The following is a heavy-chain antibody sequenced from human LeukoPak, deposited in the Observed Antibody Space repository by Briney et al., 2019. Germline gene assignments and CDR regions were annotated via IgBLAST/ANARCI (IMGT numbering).Heavy chain of an antibody. D-gene: IGHD3-10*01. CDR1: GGSTSGYP. J-gene: IGHJ4*02. Sequence: PSETLSLTCTVSGGSTSGYPWSWIRQPPGKRLEFIGWIYYTGSTSYNPSLQSRLTISLDTAKNQFSLRLTSVTAADTAVYFCARHYGSGTYPLDYWGQGILVTVSS. CDR2: IYYTGST. V-gene: IGHV4-59*01. CDR3: ARHYGSGTYPLDY.